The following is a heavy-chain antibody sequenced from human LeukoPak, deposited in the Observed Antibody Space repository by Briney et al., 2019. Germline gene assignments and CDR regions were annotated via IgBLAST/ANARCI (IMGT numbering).Heavy chain of an antibody. CDR2: IIPIFGTA. D-gene: IGHD1-7*01. CDR3: ARLLWGIRELRPLGFDY. J-gene: IGHJ4*02. Sequence: ASVKVSCKASGGTFSSYAISWVRQAPGQGLEWMGGIIPIFGTANYAQKFQGRVTITADESTSTAYMELSSLRSEDTAVYYCARLLWGIRELRPLGFDYWGQGTLVTVSS. CDR1: GGTFSSYA. V-gene: IGHV1-69*13.